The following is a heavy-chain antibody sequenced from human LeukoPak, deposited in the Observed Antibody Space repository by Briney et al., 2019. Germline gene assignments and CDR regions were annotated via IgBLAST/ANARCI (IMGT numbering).Heavy chain of an antibody. Sequence: GASVKVSCKASGYTFTGYYMHWVRQAPGQGLEWMGWINPNSGGTNYAQKFQGRVTMTRDTSISTAYMELRSLRSDDTAVYYCARDLPLYYDSSGYYPHFDYWGQGTLVTVSS. CDR3: ARDLPLYYDSSGYYPHFDY. V-gene: IGHV1-2*02. D-gene: IGHD3-22*01. J-gene: IGHJ4*02. CDR2: INPNSGGT. CDR1: GYTFTGYY.